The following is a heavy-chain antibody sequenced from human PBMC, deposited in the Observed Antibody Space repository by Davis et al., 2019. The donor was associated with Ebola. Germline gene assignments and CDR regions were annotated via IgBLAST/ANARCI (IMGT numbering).Heavy chain of an antibody. CDR1: GYTFTSYG. D-gene: IGHD4-11*01. CDR3: AIECSTVTTVWFDP. V-gene: IGHV1-18*04. CDR2: ISAYNGNT. J-gene: IGHJ5*02. Sequence: ASVKVSCKASGYTFTSYGLSWVRQAPGQGLEWMGWISAYNGNTNYAQKLQGRVTMTTDTSTSTAYMELRRLRSDDTAVYYCAIECSTVTTVWFDPWGQGTLVTVSS.